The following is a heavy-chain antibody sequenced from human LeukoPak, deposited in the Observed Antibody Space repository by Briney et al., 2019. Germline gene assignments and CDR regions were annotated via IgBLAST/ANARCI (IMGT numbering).Heavy chain of an antibody. CDR1: GFTFSDYY. CDR3: AKDMGSGSYYEIDY. CDR2: ISSSGSTI. Sequence: GGSLRLSCAASGFTFSDYYMSWIRQAPGKGLEWVSYISSSGSTIFYADSVKGRFTISRDNAKHSLYLQVNSLRAEDTAVYYCAKDMGSGSYYEIDYWGQGTLVTVSS. D-gene: IGHD1-26*01. V-gene: IGHV3-11*04. J-gene: IGHJ4*02.